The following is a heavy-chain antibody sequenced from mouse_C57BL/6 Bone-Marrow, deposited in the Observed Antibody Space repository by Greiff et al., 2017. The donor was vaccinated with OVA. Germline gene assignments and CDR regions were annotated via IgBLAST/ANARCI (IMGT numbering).Heavy chain of an antibody. Sequence: EVKVVESGGGLVKPGGSLKLSCAASGFTFSDYGMHWVRQAPEKGLEWVAYISSGSSNIYYADTVKGRFTISRDNAKNTLFLHMTSLRSEDTTMYYCARPMDYWGQGTSVTGSS. CDR2: ISSGSSNI. CDR3: ARPMDY. J-gene: IGHJ4*01. V-gene: IGHV5-17*01. CDR1: GFTFSDYG.